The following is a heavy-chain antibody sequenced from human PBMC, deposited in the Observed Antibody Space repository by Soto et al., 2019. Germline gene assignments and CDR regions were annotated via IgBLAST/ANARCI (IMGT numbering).Heavy chain of an antibody. CDR2: FYWDDDK. D-gene: IGHD2-21*02. V-gene: IGHV2-5*02. CDR1: GFSLSTSGVG. CDR3: IQSRCGGDCLQSYASHYYYGMDV. J-gene: IGHJ6*02. Sequence: QITLKESGPTLVKPTQTLTLTCTFSGFSLSTSGVGVGWIRQPPGKALEWLALFYWDDDKRYSPSLRSRLTISKDTSKNQVVLTMTNMDPVDTATYHCIQSRCGGDCLQSYASHYYYGMDVWGQGTTVTVSS.